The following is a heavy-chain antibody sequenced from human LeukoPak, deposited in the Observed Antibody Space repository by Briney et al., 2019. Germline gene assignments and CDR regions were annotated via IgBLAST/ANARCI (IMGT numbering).Heavy chain of an antibody. D-gene: IGHD3-10*01. CDR2: IYYTGNT. J-gene: IGHJ4*02. V-gene: IGHV4-39*01. Sequence: PSETLSLTCTVSGVSISSSYSYWGWIRQPPGMGLEWIGSIYYTGNTYYNASLKSQASISIDTSKNQFSLKLTSVTAADTAVYYCASQTGSGLFILPGGQGTLVTVSS. CDR1: GVSISSSYSY. CDR3: ASQTGSGLFILP.